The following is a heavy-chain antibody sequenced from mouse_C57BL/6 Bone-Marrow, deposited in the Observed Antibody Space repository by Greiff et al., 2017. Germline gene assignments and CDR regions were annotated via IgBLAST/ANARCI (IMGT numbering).Heavy chain of an antibody. CDR2: IDPSDSYT. J-gene: IGHJ2*01. V-gene: IGHV1-50*01. CDR1: GYTFTSYW. D-gene: IGHD3-2*02. CDR3: ARRSGYSYYFDY. Sequence: QVQLKQPGAELVKPGASVKLSCKASGYTFTSYWMQWVKQRPGQGLEWIGEIDPSDSYTNYNQKLKGKATLTVDTSSSTAYMQLSRRTSEDSAVYHCARRSGYSYYFDYWGQGTTLTVSS.